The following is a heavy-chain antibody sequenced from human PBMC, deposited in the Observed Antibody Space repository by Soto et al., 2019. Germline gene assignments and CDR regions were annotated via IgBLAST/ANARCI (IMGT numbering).Heavy chain of an antibody. CDR1: GYTFSNSG. V-gene: IGHV1-18*01. CDR2: INSDNGNT. D-gene: IGHD3-22*01. CDR3: ARELHDSTGFVPSH. J-gene: IGHJ4*02. Sequence: ASVKVSCKASGYTFSNSGISWVRQAPGQGLEWLGWINSDNGNTNYAQHLQGRVTLTTDTSTSTAYMDLRSLRSDDTAVYYCARELHDSTGFVPSHWGQGTQVTVSS.